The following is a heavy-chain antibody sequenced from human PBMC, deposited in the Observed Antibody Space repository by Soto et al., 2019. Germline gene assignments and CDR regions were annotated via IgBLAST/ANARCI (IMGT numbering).Heavy chain of an antibody. CDR1: GGTFSSYA. Sequence: QVQLVQSGAEVKKPGSSVKVSCKASGGTFSSYAISWVRQAPGQGLEWMGGIIPIFGTAKYAQKFQGRVTITADESTSTAYMELSSLRSEDTAVYYCARGKTYYYDSSGYYSRYYYCMDVWGQGTTVTVSS. J-gene: IGHJ6*02. CDR3: ARGKTYYYDSSGYYSRYYYCMDV. V-gene: IGHV1-69*01. CDR2: IIPIFGTA. D-gene: IGHD3-22*01.